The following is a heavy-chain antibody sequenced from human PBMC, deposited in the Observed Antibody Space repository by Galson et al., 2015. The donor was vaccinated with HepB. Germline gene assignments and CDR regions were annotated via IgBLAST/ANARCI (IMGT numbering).Heavy chain of an antibody. CDR3: ARDVGSASGYIYFGMHV. V-gene: IGHV1-46*03. CDR1: GYTFTSYH. CDR2: INPETGYT. J-gene: IGHJ6*02. Sequence: SVKVSCKASGYTFTSYHMHLVRQAPGQGLEWMGIINPETGYTNYAQKFQGRVTMARDTSTSTVYMELSSLRSDDTAVYYCARDVGSASGYIYFGMHVWGQGTTVTVSS. D-gene: IGHD6-13*01.